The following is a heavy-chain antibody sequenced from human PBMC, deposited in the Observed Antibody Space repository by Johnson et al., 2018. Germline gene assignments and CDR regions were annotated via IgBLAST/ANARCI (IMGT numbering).Heavy chain of an antibody. J-gene: IGHJ3*02. Sequence: VRLVESGGGLVQHGGSLRLSCAASGFTFSRHWMTWVRQAPGKGLEWVANIKQDGGEKYYVDSVKGRFPISRDNTKNSLYRQMNSLRDDDTAVYYCARGVHCGGDCYSWGAFDIWGQGTMVTVSS. CDR1: GFTFSRHW. CDR2: IKQDGGEK. V-gene: IGHV3-7*03. CDR3: ARGVHCGGDCYSWGAFDI. D-gene: IGHD2-21*02.